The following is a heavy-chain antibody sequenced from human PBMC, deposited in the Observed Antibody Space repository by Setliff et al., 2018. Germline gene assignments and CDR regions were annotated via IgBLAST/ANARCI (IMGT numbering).Heavy chain of an antibody. D-gene: IGHD3-22*01. CDR2: INPNSGGT. Sequence: ASVKVSCKASGYTFTGYYMHWVRQAPGQGLEWMGWINPNSGGTNYAQKFQGWVTMTRDTSISTAYMELSRLRSDNTAVYYCARDRDSSGYPYYFDYWGQGTLVTVSS. V-gene: IGHV1-2*04. CDR3: ARDRDSSGYPYYFDY. J-gene: IGHJ4*02. CDR1: GYTFTGYY.